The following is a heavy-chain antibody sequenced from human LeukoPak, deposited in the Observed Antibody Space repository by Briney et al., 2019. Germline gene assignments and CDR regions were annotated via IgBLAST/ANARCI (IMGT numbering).Heavy chain of an antibody. J-gene: IGHJ6*03. CDR3: ARVAAPPRFYYYYMDV. Sequence: SETLSLTCTVSGGSISSYYWSWIRQPAGKGLEWIGRIYTSGSTNYNPSLKSRVTMSVATSKNQFSLKLSSVTAADTAVYYCARVAAPPRFYYYYMDVWGKGTTVTVSS. D-gene: IGHD6-6*01. CDR2: IYTSGST. V-gene: IGHV4-4*07. CDR1: GGSISSYY.